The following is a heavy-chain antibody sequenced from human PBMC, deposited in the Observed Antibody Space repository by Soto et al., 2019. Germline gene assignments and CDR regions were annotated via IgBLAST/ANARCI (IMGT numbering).Heavy chain of an antibody. J-gene: IGHJ6*02. CDR1: GFTFSDYT. D-gene: IGHD1-26*01. CDR2: ISRESSYI. CDR3: EVGAEDLTSPYGMDV. Sequence: GGSLKLSCTASGFTFSDYTMKWVRQAPGKGLEWVSSISRESSYIYYIDSVKGRFTISRDNAKNSVILRMAGLRVDDTGVYFCEVGAEDLTSPYGMDVWGRGPTVTVYS. V-gene: IGHV3-21*01.